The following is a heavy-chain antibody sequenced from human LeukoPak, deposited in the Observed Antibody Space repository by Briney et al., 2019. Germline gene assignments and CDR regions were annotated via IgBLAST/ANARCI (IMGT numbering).Heavy chain of an antibody. CDR3: ARVNWRHEWLFDYYGMDV. CDR1: GGSISSYY. D-gene: IGHD3-3*01. CDR2: IYYSGST. J-gene: IGHJ6*02. V-gene: IGHV4-59*01. Sequence: SETLSLTCTVSGGSISSYYWSWIRQPPGKGLEWIGYIYYSGSTNYNPSLKSRVTISVDTSKNQFSLKLSSVTAADTAVYYCARVNWRHEWLFDYYGMDVWGQGTTVTVSS.